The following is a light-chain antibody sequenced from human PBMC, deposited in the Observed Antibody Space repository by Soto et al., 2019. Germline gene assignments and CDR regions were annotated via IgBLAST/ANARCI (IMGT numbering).Light chain of an antibody. CDR1: NIGSKT. J-gene: IGLJ1*01. Sequence: SYELTQPPSVSVAPGQTARITCGGHNIGSKTVHWYQQMPGQAPVLVIYDDSDRPSGIPERFSGSNSGNTATLTISRVEAGDEAVYYCKVWDTTSDQLYVFGTGTKVTVL. CDR2: DDS. CDR3: KVWDTTSDQLYV. V-gene: IGLV3-21*02.